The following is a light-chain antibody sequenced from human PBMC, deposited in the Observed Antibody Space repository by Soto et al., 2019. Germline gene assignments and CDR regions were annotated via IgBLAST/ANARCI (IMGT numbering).Light chain of an antibody. CDR3: QQYHSSPRT. CDR1: QSVSSSY. V-gene: IGKV3-20*01. CDR2: GAS. J-gene: IGKJ1*01. Sequence: EIVLTQSPGTLSLSPGEGATLSCRASQSVSSSYLAWYQQKPGQAPRLLIYGASSRATGIPDRFSGSGSGTDFTLTISRPEPEDFAVYYCQQYHSSPRTFDQGTKVEIK.